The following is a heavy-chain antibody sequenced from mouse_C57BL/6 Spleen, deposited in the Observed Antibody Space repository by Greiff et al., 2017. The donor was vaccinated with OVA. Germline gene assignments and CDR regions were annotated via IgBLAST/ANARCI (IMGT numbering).Heavy chain of an antibody. CDR2: INPSNGGT. Sequence: QVQLQQPGTELVKPGASVKLSCKASGYTFTSYWMHWVKQRPGQGLEWIGNINPSNGGTNYNEKFKSKATLTVDKSSSTAHMQLGSLTSEDSAVYDCARSGSNYDYYAMDYGGQGTSVTVSS. J-gene: IGHJ4*01. CDR1: GYTFTSYW. CDR3: ARSGSNYDYYAMDY. V-gene: IGHV1-53*01. D-gene: IGHD2-5*01.